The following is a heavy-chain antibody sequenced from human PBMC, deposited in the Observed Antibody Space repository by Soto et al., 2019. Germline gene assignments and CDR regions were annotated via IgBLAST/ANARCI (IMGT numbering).Heavy chain of an antibody. CDR1: GGSFSGYY. Sequence: SETLSLTCAVYGGSFSGYYWSWVRQPPGKGLEWIGNIFHSGSTYYTPSLQSRVTISLDTSKNHFSLKLSSVTPADTAVYYCARDRYYGSGTYYNFYSGMDVWGQGTTVTVSS. D-gene: IGHD3-10*01. V-gene: IGHV4-34*09. J-gene: IGHJ6*02. CDR2: IFHSGST. CDR3: ARDRYYGSGTYYNFYSGMDV.